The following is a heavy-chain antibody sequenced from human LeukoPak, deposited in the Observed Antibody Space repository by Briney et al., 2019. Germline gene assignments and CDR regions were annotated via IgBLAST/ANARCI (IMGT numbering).Heavy chain of an antibody. J-gene: IGHJ4*02. CDR1: GFTFSSYG. CDR2: IRYDGSNK. V-gene: IGHV3-30*02. Sequence: GGSLRLSCAASGFTFSSYGMHWVRQAPGKGLEWVAFIRYDGSNKYYADSVKGRFTISRDNSKNTLYLQMNSLRAEDTAVYYCARDFGSGWQETYYFDYWGQGTLVTVSS. CDR3: ARDFGSGWQETYYFDY. D-gene: IGHD6-19*01.